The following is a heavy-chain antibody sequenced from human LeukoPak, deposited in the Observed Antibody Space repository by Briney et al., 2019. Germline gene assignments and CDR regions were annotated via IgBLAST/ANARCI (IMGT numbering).Heavy chain of an antibody. Sequence: SETLSLTCTVSGGSISNYYWSWIRQPAGKGLEWIGRIYPSGSASYNPSLKSRVTMSVDTSKDQFSLRLSSVTAADTAVYYCARGAGPFDDWGQGALVTVSS. J-gene: IGHJ4*02. CDR1: GGSISNYY. CDR3: ARGAGPFDD. D-gene: IGHD6-13*01. CDR2: IYPSGSA. V-gene: IGHV4-4*07.